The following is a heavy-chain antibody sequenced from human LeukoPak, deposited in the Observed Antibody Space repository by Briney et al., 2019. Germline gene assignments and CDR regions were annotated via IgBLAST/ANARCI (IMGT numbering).Heavy chain of an antibody. CDR1: GGSISSYY. V-gene: IGHV4-59*12. J-gene: IGHJ4*02. CDR2: IYYSGST. Sequence: SETLSLTCTVFGGSISSYYWSWIRQPPGKGLEWIGYIYYSGSTNYNPSLKSRVTISVDTSKNQFSLKLSSVTAADTAVYYCARRERWLIEDYWGQGTLVTVSS. D-gene: IGHD5-24*01. CDR3: ARRERWLIEDY.